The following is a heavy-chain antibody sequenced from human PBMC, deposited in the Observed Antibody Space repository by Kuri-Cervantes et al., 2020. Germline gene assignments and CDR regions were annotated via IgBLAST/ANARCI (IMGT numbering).Heavy chain of an antibody. J-gene: IGHJ4*02. CDR3: ARARIQLWLRYFDY. CDR2: IYYSGST. CDR1: GGSISSYY. Sequence: SETLSLTCTVSGGSISSYYWSWIRQPPGKGLEWIGSIYYSGSTYYNPSLKSRVTISVDTSKNQFSLKLSSVTAADTAVYYCARARIQLWLRYFDYWGQGTLVTVSS. V-gene: IGHV4-59*01. D-gene: IGHD5-18*01.